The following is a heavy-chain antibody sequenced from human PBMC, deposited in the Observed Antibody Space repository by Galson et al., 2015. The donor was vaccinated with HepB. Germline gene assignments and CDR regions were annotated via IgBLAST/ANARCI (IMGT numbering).Heavy chain of an antibody. D-gene: IGHD3-3*01. J-gene: IGHJ6*02. CDR3: ARHLGDFWSGYFPRHGMDV. V-gene: IGHV5-51*01. CDR2: IYPGDSDT. CDR1: GYSFTSYW. Sequence: QSGAEVKKPGESLKISCKGSGYSFTSYWIGWVRQMPGKGLEWMWIIYPGDSDTRYSPSFQGQVTISADKSISTAYLQWSSLKASDTAMYYCARHLGDFWSGYFPRHGMDVWGQGTTVTVSS.